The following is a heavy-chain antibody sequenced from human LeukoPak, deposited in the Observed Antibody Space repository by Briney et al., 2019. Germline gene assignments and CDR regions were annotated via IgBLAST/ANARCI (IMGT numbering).Heavy chain of an antibody. CDR2: ISFVGSDK. Sequence: GGSLRLSCAASGFTFSTYGMHWVRQAPGKGLEWVAVISFVGSDKYYPDSVKGRFTISRDNSKNTLYLQMNSLRAEDTAVYYCAKDWGNWGYGYYFDHWGQGTLVTVSS. D-gene: IGHD7-27*01. V-gene: IGHV3-30*18. CDR3: AKDWGNWGYGYYFDH. CDR1: GFTFSTYG. J-gene: IGHJ4*02.